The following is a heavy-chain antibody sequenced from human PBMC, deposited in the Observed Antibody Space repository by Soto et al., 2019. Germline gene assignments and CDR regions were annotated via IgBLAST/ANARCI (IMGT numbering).Heavy chain of an antibody. CDR2: ISGSGGST. Sequence: PGGSLRLSCAASGFTFSSYAMSWVRQAPGKGLEWVSAISGSGGSTYYADSVKGRFTISRDNSKNTLYLQMNSLRAEDTAVYYCAKAPKHYYDSSGYSSLFDYWGQGTLVTVSS. CDR3: AKAPKHYYDSSGYSSLFDY. J-gene: IGHJ4*02. CDR1: GFTFSSYA. D-gene: IGHD3-22*01. V-gene: IGHV3-23*01.